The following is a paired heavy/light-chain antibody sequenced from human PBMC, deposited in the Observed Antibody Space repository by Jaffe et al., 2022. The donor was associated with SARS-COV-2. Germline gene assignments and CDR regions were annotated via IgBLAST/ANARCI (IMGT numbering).Heavy chain of an antibody. CDR1: GGSFSGSY. CDR2: INHSGSA. J-gene: IGHJ6*02. CDR3: ARDYLTGTYGYYNYYGMDV. Sequence: QVQLQQWGAGLLKPSETLSLTCAVYGGSFSGSYWSWIRQSPGKGLEWIGEINHSGSANYNPSLKSRVTISLDTSKNQFSLRLSSVTAADTAVYYCARDYLTGTYGYYNYYGMDVWGPGTTVTVSS. D-gene: IGHD1-26*01. V-gene: IGHV4-34*01.
Light chain of an antibody. Sequence: DIQMTQSPSSLSGKVGDRVTITCRASQSISSYLNWYQQKPGKAPKLLIYAASTLQSGVPSRFSGSGSGTDFTLTISSLQPEDFATYYCQQSHSSPRAFGQGTKVEIK. V-gene: IGKV1-39*01. CDR3: QQSHSSPRA. CDR2: AAS. J-gene: IGKJ1*01. CDR1: QSISSY.